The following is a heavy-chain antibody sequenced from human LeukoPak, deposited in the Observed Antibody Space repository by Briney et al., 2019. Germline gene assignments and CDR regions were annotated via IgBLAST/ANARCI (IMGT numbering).Heavy chain of an antibody. V-gene: IGHV3-23*01. CDR3: AKRSGYTTGRFFDF. CDR1: GFSFSSYA. J-gene: IGHJ4*02. Sequence: GGSLRLSCAASGFSFSSYAMSWVRQAPGKGLEWVSSISDSGDNTYYAESVKGRLTISRDNSKNTLFLQMNSLRAEDTAVFYCAKRSGYTTGRFFDFWGQGTLVTVSS. D-gene: IGHD5-12*01. CDR2: ISDSGDNT.